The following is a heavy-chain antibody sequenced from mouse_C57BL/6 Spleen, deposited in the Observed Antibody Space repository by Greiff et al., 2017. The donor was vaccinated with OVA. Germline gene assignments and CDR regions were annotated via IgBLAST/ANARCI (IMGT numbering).Heavy chain of an antibody. CDR1: GFSLSTFGMG. Sequence: QVQLKVSGPGILQPSQTLSLTCSFSGFSLSTFGMGVGWIRQPPGKGLEWLAHIWWDDDKYSNPALKSRLTVSKDTSKNQVFLKIANVDTADTATYYCARPPITTVVEWYFDVWGTGTTVTVSS. CDR3: ARPPITTVVEWYFDV. D-gene: IGHD1-1*01. CDR2: IWWDDDK. V-gene: IGHV8-8*01. J-gene: IGHJ1*03.